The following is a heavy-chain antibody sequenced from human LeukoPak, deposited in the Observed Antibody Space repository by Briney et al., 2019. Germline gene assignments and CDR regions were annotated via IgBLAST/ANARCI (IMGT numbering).Heavy chain of an antibody. CDR1: GFPFSSYW. D-gene: IGHD2-8*01. CDR3: ARYAAAFDC. J-gene: IGHJ4*02. V-gene: IGHV3-7*01. Sequence: QPGGSLRLSCAASGFPFSSYWMTWVRQAPGKGLEWVANIKQDGSEKYYVDSVKGRFTIPRDNAKNSLYLQMNSLRAEDTAVYYCARYAAAFDCWGQGTLVTVSS. CDR2: IKQDGSEK.